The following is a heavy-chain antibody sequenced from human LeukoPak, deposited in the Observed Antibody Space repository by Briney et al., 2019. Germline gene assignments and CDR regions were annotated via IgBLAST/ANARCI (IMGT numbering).Heavy chain of an antibody. V-gene: IGHV1-69*13. J-gene: IGHJ5*02. CDR3: ARGAVTTRGLPFDP. CDR1: GYTFTNYY. D-gene: IGHD4-17*01. CDR2: IIPIFGTA. Sequence: SVKVSCKASGYTFTNYYMHWVRQAPGQGLEWMGGIIPIFGTANYAQKFQGRVTITADESTSTAYMELSSLGSEDTAVYYCARGAVTTRGLPFDPWGQGTLVTVSS.